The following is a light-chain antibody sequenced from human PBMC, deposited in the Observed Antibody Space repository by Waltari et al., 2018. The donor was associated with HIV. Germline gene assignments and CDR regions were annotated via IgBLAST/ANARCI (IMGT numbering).Light chain of an antibody. CDR1: QSISSN. V-gene: IGKV3-15*01. CDR2: GAS. J-gene: IGKJ2*01. Sequence: EILMTQSPATLSVSPGERATLSCRASQSISSNLAWYQQKPGQAPRLLIYGASTRATGVPARFSGSGSGTDFTLTISSLQSEDFAVYYCQQSDNWPPYTFGQGTKLEIK. CDR3: QQSDNWPPYT.